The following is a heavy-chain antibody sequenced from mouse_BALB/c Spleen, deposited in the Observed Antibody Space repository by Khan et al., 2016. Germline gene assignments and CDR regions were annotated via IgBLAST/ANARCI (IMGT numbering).Heavy chain of an antibody. J-gene: IGHJ4*01. CDR3: ARGKVRRGAMDY. Sequence: EVQLQESGPGLVKPSQSLSLTCTVTGYSITSDYAWNWIRQFPGNKLEWMGYISYSGSTSYNPSLKSRISITRDTSKNQFFLQLNSVTTEETATYYCARGKVRRGAMDYWGQGTSVTVSS. D-gene: IGHD2-14*01. CDR2: ISYSGST. V-gene: IGHV3-2*02. CDR1: GYSITSDYA.